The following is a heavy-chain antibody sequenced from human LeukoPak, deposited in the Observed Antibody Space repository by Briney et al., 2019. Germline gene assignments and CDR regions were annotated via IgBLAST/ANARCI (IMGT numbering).Heavy chain of an antibody. J-gene: IGHJ4*02. CDR1: GYSISSGYY. D-gene: IGHD3-22*01. Sequence: SETLSLTSTVSGYSISSGYYWGWIRQPPGKGLEWIGSIYHSGSTYYNPSLKSRVTISVDTSKNQFSLKLSSVTAADTAVYYCAREGDYYDTSGTLDYWGQGTLVTVSS. V-gene: IGHV4-38-2*02. CDR3: AREGDYYDTSGTLDY. CDR2: IYHSGST.